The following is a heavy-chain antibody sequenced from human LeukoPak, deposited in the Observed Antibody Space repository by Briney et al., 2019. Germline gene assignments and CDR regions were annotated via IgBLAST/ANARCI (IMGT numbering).Heavy chain of an antibody. Sequence: SETLSLTCTVSGGSISSYYWSWIRQPAGKGLEWIGRIYISGSGSTNYNPSLKSRVTMSVDTSKNQFSLKLISVTAADTAVYYCASRKLGNDYWGQGTLVTVSS. D-gene: IGHD7-27*01. CDR1: GGSISSYY. J-gene: IGHJ4*02. CDR3: ASRKLGNDY. V-gene: IGHV4-4*07. CDR2: IYISGSGST.